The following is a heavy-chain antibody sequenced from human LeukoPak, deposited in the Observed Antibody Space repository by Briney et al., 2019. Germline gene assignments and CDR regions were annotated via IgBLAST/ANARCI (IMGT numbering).Heavy chain of an antibody. Sequence: PSQTLSLTCTVSGGSISSGSYYSNWIRQPAWKGLQWFGRIKVIGSTNYNPSLRSRVSISVDTSNNHFSLKLTSVTAADTAVYYCARHGGVITFGGVIVLYYFDYWGQGTLVTVSS. D-gene: IGHD3-16*02. CDR1: GGSISSGSYY. CDR3: ARHGGVITFGGVIVLYYFDY. J-gene: IGHJ4*02. V-gene: IGHV4-61*02. CDR2: IKVIGST.